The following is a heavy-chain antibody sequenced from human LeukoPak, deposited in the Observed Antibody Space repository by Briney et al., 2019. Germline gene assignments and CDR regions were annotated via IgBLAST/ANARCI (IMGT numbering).Heavy chain of an antibody. D-gene: IGHD3-22*01. Sequence: SVKVSCKASGGTFSSYTISWVRQAPGQGLEWMGRIIPILGIANYAQKFQGRVTITADKSTSTAYMELSSLRSEDTAVYYCARAGYYYDSSGYYEPLDYWGQGTLVTVSS. V-gene: IGHV1-69*02. J-gene: IGHJ4*02. CDR1: GGTFSSYT. CDR3: ARAGYYYDSSGYYEPLDY. CDR2: IIPILGIA.